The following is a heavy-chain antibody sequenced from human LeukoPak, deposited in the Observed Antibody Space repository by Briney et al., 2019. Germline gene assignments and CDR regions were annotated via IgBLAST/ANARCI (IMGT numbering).Heavy chain of an antibody. V-gene: IGHV1-8*01. CDR3: ASGVHVDGSGSYYLDY. Sequence: ASVKVSCKASGYTFTSSDINWVRQATGQGLEWMGWMNPNSGNTGYAQKFQGRVTMTRKTSISTAYMELSSLRSGDTAVYYCASGVHVDGSGSYYLDYWGQGTLVTVSS. D-gene: IGHD3-10*01. CDR2: MNPNSGNT. J-gene: IGHJ4*02. CDR1: GYTFTSSD.